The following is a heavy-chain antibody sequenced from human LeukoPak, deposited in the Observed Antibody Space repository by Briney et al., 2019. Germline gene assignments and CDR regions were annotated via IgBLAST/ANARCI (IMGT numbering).Heavy chain of an antibody. CDR3: ARDLSLYCSGGTCYSLNY. J-gene: IGHJ4*02. D-gene: IGHD2-15*01. V-gene: IGHV3-48*04. Sequence: GGSLRLSCAASGFTFSSYAMRWVRQAPGKGLEWVSYISSSGSTIYYADSVKGRFAISRDNAKNSLYLQMNSLRAEDTAVYYCARDLSLYCSGGTCYSLNYWGQGTLVTVSS. CDR2: ISSSGSTI. CDR1: GFTFSSYA.